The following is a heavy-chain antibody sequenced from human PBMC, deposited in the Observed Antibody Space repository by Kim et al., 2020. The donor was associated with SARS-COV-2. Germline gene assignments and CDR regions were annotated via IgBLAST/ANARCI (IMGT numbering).Heavy chain of an antibody. D-gene: IGHD3-10*01. CDR3: ARDRVVRGDQYYFDY. V-gene: IGHV4-4*07. Sequence: PPLKSRVTMSVDTSKNQFSLKLSSVTAADTAVYYCARDRVVRGDQYYFDYWGQGTLVTVSS. J-gene: IGHJ4*02.